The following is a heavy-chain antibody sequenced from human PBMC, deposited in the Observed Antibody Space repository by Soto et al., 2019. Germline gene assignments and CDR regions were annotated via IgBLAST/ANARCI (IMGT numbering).Heavy chain of an antibody. CDR1: VYTFTSYG. CDR2: ISAYNGNT. J-gene: IGHJ6*02. Sequence: ASVNVSCKASVYTFTSYGISWVRQAPGQGLEWMGWISAYNGNTSYAQKLQGRVTMTTDTSTSTDYMDLRSLRSDDTAVYYCARGHRYTWNYAPYYYGMDDWGQGTPVTVSS. D-gene: IGHD1-7*01. CDR3: ARGHRYTWNYAPYYYGMDD. V-gene: IGHV1-18*01.